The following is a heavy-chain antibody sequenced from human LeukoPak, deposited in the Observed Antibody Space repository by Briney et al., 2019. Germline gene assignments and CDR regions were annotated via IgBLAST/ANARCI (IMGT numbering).Heavy chain of an antibody. CDR2: IYYSGST. D-gene: IGHD3-22*01. CDR1: GGSISSYY. CDR3: ARARSSGYSTPHYYYYYYMDV. V-gene: IGHV4-59*01. Sequence: SETLSLTCTVSGGSISSYYWSWIRQPPGKGLEWIGYIYYSGSTNYNPSLKSRVTISADTSKNQFSLKLSSVTAADTAVYYCARARSSGYSTPHYYYYYYMDVWGKGTTVTVSS. J-gene: IGHJ6*03.